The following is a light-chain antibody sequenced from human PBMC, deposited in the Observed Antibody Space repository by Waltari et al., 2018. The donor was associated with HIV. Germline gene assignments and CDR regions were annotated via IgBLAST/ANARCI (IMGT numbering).Light chain of an antibody. CDR2: KDR. J-gene: IGLJ1*01. CDR3: QSADTSGSVV. CDR1: ALPSQS. V-gene: IGLV3-25*03. Sequence: SYELTQPPSVSVSPGQTAEITCSGDALPSQSGHWYQQKPGQAPVLVMYKDRKRPSGIPKRFSGSTSGTTVTLIISGVQAEDEADYFCQSADTSGSVVFGGGTRVTVL.